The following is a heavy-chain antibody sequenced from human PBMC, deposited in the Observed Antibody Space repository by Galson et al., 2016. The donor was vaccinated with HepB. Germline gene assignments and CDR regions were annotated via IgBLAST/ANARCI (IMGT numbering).Heavy chain of an antibody. V-gene: IGHV5-51*01. J-gene: IGHJ6*02. CDR2: IYPGDSDT. D-gene: IGHD6-6*01. CDR1: GYSFTSYW. CDR3: ARHASSSSPTDSYYYYYGMDV. Sequence: QSGAEVKKPGESLKISCKGSGYSFTSYWIGWVRQMPGKGLEWMGIIYPGDSDTRYSPSFQGQVTISADKSISTAYLQWSSLKASDTAMYYCARHASSSSPTDSYYYYYGMDVWSQGTTVTVSS.